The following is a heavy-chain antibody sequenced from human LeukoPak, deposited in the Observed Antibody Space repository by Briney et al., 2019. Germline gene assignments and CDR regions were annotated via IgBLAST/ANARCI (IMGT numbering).Heavy chain of an antibody. CDR2: IIPIFGTA. V-gene: IGHV1-69*01. CDR1: GGTFISYA. CDR3: ARGSIVVVPAAPYYYYGMDV. J-gene: IGHJ6*02. Sequence: SVKVSCTASGGTFISYAISWVRQAPGQGLEWMGGIIPIFGTANYAQKLQGRVTITADESTSTAYMELSSLRSEDTAVYYCARGSIVVVPAAPYYYYGMDVWGQGTTATVSS. D-gene: IGHD2-2*01.